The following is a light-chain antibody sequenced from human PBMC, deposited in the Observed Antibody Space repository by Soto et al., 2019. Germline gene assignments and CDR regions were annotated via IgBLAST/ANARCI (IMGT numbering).Light chain of an antibody. CDR3: SSYTSSSTRCV. V-gene: IGLV2-14*01. CDR2: DVS. J-gene: IGLJ1*01. CDR1: NSDVGGYNY. Sequence: QSALTQPASVSGSPGQAITISCTGKNSDVGGYNYVSWYQQHPGKAPKLMIYDVSNRPSGVCNRFSGSKSGNTASLPISGLQAEDEADYYCSSYTSSSTRCVFGTGTKVTVL.